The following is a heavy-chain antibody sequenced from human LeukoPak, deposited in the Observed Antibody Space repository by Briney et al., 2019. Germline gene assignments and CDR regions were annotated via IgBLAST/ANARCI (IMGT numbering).Heavy chain of an antibody. Sequence: HPGGSLRLSCAASGFTFSSYAMSWIRQAPGKGLEWVSAISGSGGSTYYADSVKGRFTISRDNSKNTLYLQMNSLRAEDTAVYYCAKAWTAFGGSYYYYMDVWGKGTTVTVSS. CDR2: ISGSGGST. V-gene: IGHV3-23*01. CDR1: GFTFSSYA. CDR3: AKAWTAFGGSYYYYMDV. D-gene: IGHD3-16*01. J-gene: IGHJ6*03.